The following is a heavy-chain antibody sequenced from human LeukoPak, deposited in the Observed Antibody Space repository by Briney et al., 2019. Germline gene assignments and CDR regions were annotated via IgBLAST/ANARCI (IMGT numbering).Heavy chain of an antibody. CDR3: ALGYCSGGSCYSIDY. CDR1: GFTFSLYA. V-gene: IGHV3-23*01. J-gene: IGHJ4*02. CDR2: IGATGTNT. Sequence: PGGSLRVSCAGSGFTFSLYALSWVRQAPGKGLEWVSTIGATGTNTDYADSVKGRFTISRDNSKNTLYLQMNSLRAEDTAVYYCALGYCSGGSCYSIDYWGQGTLVTVSS. D-gene: IGHD2-15*01.